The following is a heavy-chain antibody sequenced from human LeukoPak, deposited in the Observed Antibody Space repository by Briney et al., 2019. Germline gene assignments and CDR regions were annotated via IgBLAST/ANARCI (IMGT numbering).Heavy chain of an antibody. D-gene: IGHD3-22*01. CDR1: GFPLSSYA. J-gene: IGHJ4*02. V-gene: IGHV3-23*01. Sequence: GGSLRLSCAASGFPLSSYAMSWVRQASGKGLEWVSATSSSDPGTYYADSVRGRFTISRDNSKNTLYLQMNSLRAEDTAVYYCAKDAYDSSAYYNYWGQGTLVTVSS. CDR3: AKDAYDSSAYYNY. CDR2: TSSSDPGT.